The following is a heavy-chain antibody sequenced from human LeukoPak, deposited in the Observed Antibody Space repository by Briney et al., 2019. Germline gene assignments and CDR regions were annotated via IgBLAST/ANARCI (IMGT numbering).Heavy chain of an antibody. Sequence: GASVKVSCKASGYTFTGYYMHWVRQAPGQGLEYMGRIDPNSGDTNFAQRFQGRVTMTRDTSISAAYMELGRLRSEDTAVYYCARGSDYGDSPMEKEGDYWGQGTMVTVSS. CDR1: GYTFTGYY. V-gene: IGHV1-2*06. J-gene: IGHJ4*02. CDR3: ARGSDYGDSPMEKEGDY. D-gene: IGHD4-17*01. CDR2: IDPNSGDT.